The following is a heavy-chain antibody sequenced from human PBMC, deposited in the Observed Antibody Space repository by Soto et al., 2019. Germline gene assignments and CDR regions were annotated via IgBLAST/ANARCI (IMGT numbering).Heavy chain of an antibody. Sequence: GGSLRLSCAASGFTFNTYGMHWVRQAPGKGLEWVAVISYDGSEKYYVDSVKGRFTISRDRSKNTLYLQMSSLRAEDTALYYCAKNQERELPRVIDFWGQGTLVTVSS. CDR3: AKNQERELPRVIDF. CDR2: ISYDGSEK. V-gene: IGHV3-30*18. CDR1: GFTFNTYG. D-gene: IGHD1-7*01. J-gene: IGHJ4*02.